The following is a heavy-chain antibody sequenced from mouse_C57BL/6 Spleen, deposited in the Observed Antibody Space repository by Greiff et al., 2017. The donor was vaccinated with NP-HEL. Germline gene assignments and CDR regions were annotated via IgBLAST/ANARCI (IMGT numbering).Heavy chain of an antibody. D-gene: IGHD1-1*01. J-gene: IGHJ2*01. Sequence: EVKLVESGTVLARPGASVKMSCKTSGYTFTSYWMHWVKQRPGQGLEWIGAIYPGNSDTSYNQKFKGKAKLTAVTSASTAYMELSSLTNEDSAVYYCTRSVYYYGSSYGYFDYWGQGTTLTVSS. V-gene: IGHV1-5*01. CDR1: GYTFTSYW. CDR3: TRSVYYYGSSYGYFDY. CDR2: IYPGNSDT.